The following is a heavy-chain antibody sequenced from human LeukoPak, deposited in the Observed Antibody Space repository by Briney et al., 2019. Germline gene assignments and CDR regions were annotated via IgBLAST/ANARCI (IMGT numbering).Heavy chain of an antibody. CDR3: ARHRVFLLVLDY. J-gene: IGHJ4*02. Sequence: XSYXWXWXXQXXXXGXXWIGSIYYSGSTYYNPSLKSRVTISVDTSKNQFSLKLSSVTAADTAVYYCARHRVFLLVLDYWGQGTLVTVSS. V-gene: IGHV4-39*01. D-gene: IGHD6-13*01. CDR1: XSYX. CDR2: IYYSGST.